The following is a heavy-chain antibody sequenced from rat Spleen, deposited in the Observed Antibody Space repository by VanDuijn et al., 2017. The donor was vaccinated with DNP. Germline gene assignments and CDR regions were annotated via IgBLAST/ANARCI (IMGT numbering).Heavy chain of an antibody. V-gene: IGHV3-1*01. J-gene: IGHJ2*01. Sequence: EVQLQESGPGLVKPSQSLSLTCSVTAYSITTNYWGWIRKFPGNKMEWIGHITYSARTTYNPSLKSRISITRDTSKNQFFLQLNSVTTEDTATYYCARWSDYFDYWGQGVMVTVSS. CDR2: ITYSART. CDR1: AYSITTNY. CDR3: ARWSDYFDY.